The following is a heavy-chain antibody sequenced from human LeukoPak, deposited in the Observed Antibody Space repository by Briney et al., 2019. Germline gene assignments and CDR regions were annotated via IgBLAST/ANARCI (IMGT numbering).Heavy chain of an antibody. J-gene: IGHJ4*02. CDR3: ARGGAARRGSFDY. V-gene: IGHV4-59*01. D-gene: IGHD6-6*01. CDR2: IYYSGST. Sequence: PSETLSLTCTVSGGSISSYYWSWIRQPPGKGLEWIGYIYYSGSTNYNPSLKSRVTISVDTSKNQFSLKLSSVTAADTAVYYCARGGAARRGSFDYWGQGTLVTVSS. CDR1: GGSISSYY.